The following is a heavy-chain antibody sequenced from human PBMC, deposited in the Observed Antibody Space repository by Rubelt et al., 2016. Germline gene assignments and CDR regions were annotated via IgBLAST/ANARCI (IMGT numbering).Heavy chain of an antibody. D-gene: IGHD2-2*01. CDR3: ARGYCSSANCLFNWFDP. J-gene: IGHJ5*02. CDR1: GYTFTTYG. Sequence: QVQLVQSGAEVKKPGASVKVSCKASGYTFTTYGISWVRQAPGQGLEWMVRIRTYKGNTNYAQKLQGKITMTTDTSTGTAYMGLRSLRSDDTAMYFCARGYCSSANCLFNWFDPWGQGTLVTVSS. V-gene: IGHV1-18*01. CDR2: IRTYKGNT.